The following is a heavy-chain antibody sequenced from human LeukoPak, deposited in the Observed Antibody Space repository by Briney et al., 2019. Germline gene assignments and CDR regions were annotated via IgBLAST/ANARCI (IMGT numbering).Heavy chain of an antibody. Sequence: GGSLRLSCAGSGFTFSSYSMNWVRQAPGKGLEWVSSISSSSSYIYYADSVKGRFTISRDNAKNSVYLQMNSLRAEDTAVYYCARGRGYYDYVWGRGPFDNFDYWGQGTLVTVSS. D-gene: IGHD3-16*01. CDR3: ARGRGYYDYVWGRGPFDNFDY. CDR1: GFTFSSYS. CDR2: ISSSSSYI. J-gene: IGHJ4*02. V-gene: IGHV3-21*06.